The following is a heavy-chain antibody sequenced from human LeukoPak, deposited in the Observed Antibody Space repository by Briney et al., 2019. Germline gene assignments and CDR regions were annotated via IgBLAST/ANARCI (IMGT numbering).Heavy chain of an antibody. J-gene: IGHJ4*02. V-gene: IGHV3-23*01. D-gene: IGHD5-18*01. Sequence: SGGSLRLSCEASGFTFGSFAMYWVRQAPGKGLDWIAGIFGSGGSPHYADSVKGRFTISRDNSKNTVYLQINSLRAEDTAVYCCGKTTAGYSSGQKPAWPVDYWGQGTLVTVSS. CDR1: GFTFGSFA. CDR3: GKTTAGYSSGQKPAWPVDY. CDR2: IFGSGGSP.